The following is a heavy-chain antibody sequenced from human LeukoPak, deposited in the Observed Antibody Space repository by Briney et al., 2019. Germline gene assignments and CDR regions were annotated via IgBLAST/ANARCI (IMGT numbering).Heavy chain of an antibody. J-gene: IGHJ4*02. Sequence: GGSLRLSCAAPGFMFHDYAIHWVRQAPGKGLEWVSLISGGGGSTFYADSVKGRFTISRDNSKNSLYLQMNSLRSDDTALYYCARESESSGWYDYWGQGTLVTVSS. V-gene: IGHV3-43*02. CDR2: ISGGGGST. D-gene: IGHD6-19*01. CDR3: ARESESSGWYDY. CDR1: GFMFHDYA.